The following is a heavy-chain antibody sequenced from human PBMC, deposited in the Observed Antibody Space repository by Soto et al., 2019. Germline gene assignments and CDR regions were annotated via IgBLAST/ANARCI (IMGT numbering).Heavy chain of an antibody. Sequence: DVQLLESGGGLVQPEGSLRLSCAASGFTFSSYAMGWVRQGPGKGLEWVAVVSIGGSTHYEDSVRGRFTISRDNPKNTLSLQTNSLTAGDRAVYFWVKRRGAGGHFDYWGQGALVTVSS. D-gene: IGHD2-15*01. V-gene: IGHV3-23*01. CDR3: VKRRGAGGHFDY. J-gene: IGHJ4*02. CDR2: VSIGGST. CDR1: GFTFSSYA.